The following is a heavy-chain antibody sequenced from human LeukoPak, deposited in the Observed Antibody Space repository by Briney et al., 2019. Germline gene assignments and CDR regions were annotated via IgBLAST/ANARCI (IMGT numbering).Heavy chain of an antibody. V-gene: IGHV3-30*18. CDR3: GKDRGMWFGDNNWFDP. CDR1: GFTFSSYG. CDR2: ISYDGSNK. J-gene: IGHJ5*02. D-gene: IGHD3-10*01. Sequence: PGGSLRLSCAASGFTFSSYGMHWVRQAPGKGLEWVAVISYDGSNKYYADSVKGRFTISRDNSKNTLYLQMNSLIAEDTAVYYCGKDRGMWFGDNNWFDPWGQGTLVTVSS.